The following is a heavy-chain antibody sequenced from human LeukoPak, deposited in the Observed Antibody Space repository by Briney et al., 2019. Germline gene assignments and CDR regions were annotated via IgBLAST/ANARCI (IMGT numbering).Heavy chain of an antibody. CDR3: AKSRCSTSCYGGDV. V-gene: IGHV3-48*03. CDR1: GFTFSGCE. Sequence: AGGSLRLSCAISGFTFSGCELTWVRQAPGKGLEWISYISRSGNTIYYADSVKGRFTTSRDNAKNSLYLQMNSLRAEDTAVYYCAKSRCSTSCYGGDVWGQGTTVTVSS. D-gene: IGHD2-2*01. J-gene: IGHJ6*02. CDR2: ISRSGNTI.